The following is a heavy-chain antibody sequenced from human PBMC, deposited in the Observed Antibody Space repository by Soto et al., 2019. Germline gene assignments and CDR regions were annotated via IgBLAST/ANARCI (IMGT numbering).Heavy chain of an antibody. V-gene: IGHV3-30-3*01. Sequence: QVQLVESGGGVVQPGRSLRLSCAASGFTFSSYAMHWVRQAPGKGLEWMAVISYDGSNKYYADSVKGRFTISRDNSKNTLYLQMNSLRAEDTAVYYCAREYYYDSSGYYYYYYYGMDVWGQGTTVTVSS. J-gene: IGHJ6*02. CDR1: GFTFSSYA. CDR3: AREYYYDSSGYYYYYYYGMDV. D-gene: IGHD3-22*01. CDR2: ISYDGSNK.